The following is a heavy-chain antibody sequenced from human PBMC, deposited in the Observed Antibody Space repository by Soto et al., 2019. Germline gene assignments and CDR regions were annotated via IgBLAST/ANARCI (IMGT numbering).Heavy chain of an antibody. D-gene: IGHD2-15*01. CDR1: GGSISSGDYY. V-gene: IGHV4-30-4*01. Sequence: QVQLQESGQGLVKPSQTLSLTCTVSGGSISSGDYYWSWIRQPPGKGLEWIGYIYYSGSTYYNPSLKSRVTTSVDTSKNQFSLKLSSVTAADTAVYYCARVADCSGGRCYFSVDYWGQGTLVTVSS. J-gene: IGHJ4*02. CDR3: ARVADCSGGRCYFSVDY. CDR2: IYYSGST.